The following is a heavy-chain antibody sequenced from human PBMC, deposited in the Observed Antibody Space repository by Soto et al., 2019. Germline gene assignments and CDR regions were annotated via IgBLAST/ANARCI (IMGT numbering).Heavy chain of an antibody. D-gene: IGHD3-22*01. CDR2: IYSGGST. V-gene: IGHV3-53*01. CDR1: GFTFSSYS. Sequence: PGGSLRLSCAASGFTFSSYSMNWVRQAPGKGLEWVSVIYSGGSTYYADSVKGRFTISRDNSKNTLYLQMNSLRAEDTAVYYCARDRSRNYYDSSGYSPWYFDYWGQGTLVTVSS. J-gene: IGHJ4*02. CDR3: ARDRSRNYYDSSGYSPWYFDY.